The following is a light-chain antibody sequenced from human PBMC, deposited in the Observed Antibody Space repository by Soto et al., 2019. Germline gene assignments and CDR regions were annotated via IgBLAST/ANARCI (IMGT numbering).Light chain of an antibody. CDR1: QSVGST. CDR2: GAS. V-gene: IGKV3-15*01. Sequence: EIFMTQSPATLSVFPGERVILSCRASQSVGSTLAWYQQKPGQAPRLLIRGASTRATGVPVRFSGSGSGTEFTLTISSLQSEDFAVYYCQQYSSSLTFGGGTTLEIK. J-gene: IGKJ4*02. CDR3: QQYSSSLT.